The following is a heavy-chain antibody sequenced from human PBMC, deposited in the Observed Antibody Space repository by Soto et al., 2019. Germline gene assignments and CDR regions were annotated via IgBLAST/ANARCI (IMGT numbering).Heavy chain of an antibody. CDR2: ISGSGGTT. CDR1: QFTFSSYA. V-gene: IGHV3-23*01. D-gene: IGHD6-19*01. CDR3: AKDVGYSSGYGLDD. J-gene: IGHJ4*02. Sequence: GGSLRLSCAASQFTFSSYAMSWVRQAPGKGLEWVSAISGSGGTTYYTDSVKGRFTISRDNSKNTLSVQMNNLRAEDTAVYYCAKDVGYSSGYGLDDWGQGTLVTVSS.